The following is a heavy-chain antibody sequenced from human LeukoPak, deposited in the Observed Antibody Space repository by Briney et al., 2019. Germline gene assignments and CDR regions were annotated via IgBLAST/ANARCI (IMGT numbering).Heavy chain of an antibody. J-gene: IGHJ4*02. CDR1: GFTFSTYE. V-gene: IGHV3-48*03. CDR2: ISSSGSSI. D-gene: IGHD4/OR15-4a*01. Sequence: GGSLRLSCTASGFTFSTYEMNWVRQAPGKGLEWLSYISSSGSSIYYADSVKGRFTISRDNAKNSLHLQMNSLRAEDTAIYYCARRVWYADNLWGQGTLVTVAS. CDR3: ARRVWYADNL.